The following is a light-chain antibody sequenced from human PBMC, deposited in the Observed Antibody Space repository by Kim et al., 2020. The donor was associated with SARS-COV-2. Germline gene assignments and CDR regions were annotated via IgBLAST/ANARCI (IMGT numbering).Light chain of an antibody. CDR1: SSDVGGYNY. V-gene: IGLV2-14*04. Sequence: PGRSITISCTGTSSDVGGYNYVSWYQQHPGKAPKLMIYDVSKRPSGVSNRFSGSKSGNTASLTISGLQAEDEADYYCSSYTSSSWVFGGGTKLTVL. CDR2: DVS. J-gene: IGLJ3*02. CDR3: SSYTSSSWV.